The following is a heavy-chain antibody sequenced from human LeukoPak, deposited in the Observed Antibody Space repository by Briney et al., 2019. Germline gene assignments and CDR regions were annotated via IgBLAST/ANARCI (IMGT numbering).Heavy chain of an antibody. CDR2: IWYDGSNK. CDR1: GFTFSSYG. V-gene: IGHV3-33*01. Sequence: PGGSLRLSCAASGFTFSSYGMHWVRQAPGKGLEWVAVIWYDGSNKYYADSVKGRFTISRDNSKNTLYLQMNSLRAEDTAVYYCASGGGVPAAIGGNFDYWGQGTLVTVSS. D-gene: IGHD2-2*01. CDR3: ASGGGVPAAIGGNFDY. J-gene: IGHJ4*02.